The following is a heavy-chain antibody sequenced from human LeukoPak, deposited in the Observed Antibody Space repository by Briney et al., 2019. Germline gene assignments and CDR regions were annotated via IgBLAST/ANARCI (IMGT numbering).Heavy chain of an antibody. D-gene: IGHD3-22*01. CDR2: ISGSGGST. CDR3: AKVPVYDSSGYYSGDFYFDY. CDR1: GFTFSSYA. Sequence: GGSLRLSCAASGFTFSSYAMSWVRQAPGKGLEWVSAISGSGGSTYYADSAKGRFTISRDNSKNTLYLQMNSLRAEDTAVYYCAKVPVYDSSGYYSGDFYFDYWGQGTLVTVSS. J-gene: IGHJ4*02. V-gene: IGHV3-23*01.